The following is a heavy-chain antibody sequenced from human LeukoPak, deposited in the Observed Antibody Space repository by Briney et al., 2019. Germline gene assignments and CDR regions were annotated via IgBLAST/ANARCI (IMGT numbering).Heavy chain of an antibody. CDR1: GGSISNYY. J-gene: IGHJ4*02. V-gene: IGHV4-4*07. Sequence: SETLSLTCTVSGGSISNYYWSWIRQPAGKGLEWIGRIYTSGTTNYNPPLQSRVTMSVDTSKNQFSLKLSSVTAADTAVYFCARGPYCGDCYFDYWGQGTLVTVSS. D-gene: IGHD2-21*01. CDR3: ARGPYCGDCYFDY. CDR2: IYTSGTT.